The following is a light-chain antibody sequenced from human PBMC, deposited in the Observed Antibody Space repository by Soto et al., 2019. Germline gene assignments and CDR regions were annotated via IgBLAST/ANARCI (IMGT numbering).Light chain of an antibody. V-gene: IGLV2-14*01. CDR1: SSDVGGYNY. Sequence: QSVLTQPASVSGSPGQSITISCIGTSSDVGGYNYVSWYQQFPGRAPKLIIEEVSNRPSGVSNRFSGSKSGNTASLTISGLQAEDEADYHCSSHTSAHTLVFGTGTKATVL. CDR2: EVS. J-gene: IGLJ1*01. CDR3: SSHTSAHTLV.